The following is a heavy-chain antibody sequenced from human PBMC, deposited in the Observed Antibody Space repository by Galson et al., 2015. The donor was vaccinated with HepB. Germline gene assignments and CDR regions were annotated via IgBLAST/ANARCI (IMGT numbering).Heavy chain of an antibody. V-gene: IGHV3-23*01. CDR3: ASGASGWGSFDY. CDR1: GFSFSSNA. J-gene: IGHJ4*02. Sequence: SLRLSCAASGFSFSSNAMSWVRQAPGKGLEWVSTISGSASATYYADPVKGRFTISRDNSQNTVYLQMNSLRVEDTAVYYCASGASGWGSFDYWGPGTLVTVSS. CDR2: ISGSASAT. D-gene: IGHD6-19*01.